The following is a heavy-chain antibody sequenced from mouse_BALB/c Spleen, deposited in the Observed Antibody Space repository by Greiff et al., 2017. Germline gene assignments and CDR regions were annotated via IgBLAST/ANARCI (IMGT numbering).Heavy chain of an antibody. CDR1: GFTFSSYG. CDR2: INSNGGST. V-gene: IGHV5-6-3*01. CDR3: ARGFAY. Sequence: EVQLVESGGGLVKPGGSLKLSCAASGFTFSSYGMSWVRQTPDKRLELVATINSNGGSTYYPDSVKGRFTISRDNAKNTLYLQMSSLKSEDTAMYYCARGFAYWGQGTLVTVAA. J-gene: IGHJ3*01.